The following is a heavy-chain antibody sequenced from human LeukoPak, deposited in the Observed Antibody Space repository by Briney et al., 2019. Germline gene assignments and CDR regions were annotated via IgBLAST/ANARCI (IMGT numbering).Heavy chain of an antibody. V-gene: IGHV3-11*01. CDR3: ARGHRGLEC. Sequence: PGGSLRLSCAASGLTFSDFYMSWIRQAPGKGPEWVSHISSSGDTIYYADSVRGRFTISRDNAKNSLYLQMNSLRADDTALYYCARGHRGLECWGQGALVIVSS. CDR2: ISSSGDTI. CDR1: GLTFSDFY. J-gene: IGHJ4*02.